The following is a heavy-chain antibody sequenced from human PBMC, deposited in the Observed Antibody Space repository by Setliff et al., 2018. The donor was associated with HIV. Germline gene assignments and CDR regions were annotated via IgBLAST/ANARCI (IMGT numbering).Heavy chain of an antibody. J-gene: IGHJ4*02. D-gene: IGHD4-4*01. CDR3: VIDRAGWLQS. CDR2: INRDATTI. Sequence: GESPKISCAASGFSFSAYYMSWIRQAPGKGLGWVAFINRDATTIKYADSVEGRFTISRDNSKKSLYLQMDSLRDEDTAIYYCVIDRAGWLQSWGQGTLVTVSS. V-gene: IGHV3-11*04. CDR1: GFSFSAYY.